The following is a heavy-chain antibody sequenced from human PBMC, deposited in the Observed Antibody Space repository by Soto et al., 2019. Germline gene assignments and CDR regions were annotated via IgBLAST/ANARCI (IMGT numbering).Heavy chain of an antibody. CDR3: AKVAVAGTNWFDP. Sequence: VASVKVSCKASGYTFTSYGISWVRQAPGQGLEWMGWISAYNGNTNYAQKLQGRVTMTTDTSTSTAYMELRSLRSDDTAVYYCAKVAVAGTNWFDPWGQGTLVTVSS. J-gene: IGHJ5*02. D-gene: IGHD6-19*01. V-gene: IGHV1-18*01. CDR1: GYTFTSYG. CDR2: ISAYNGNT.